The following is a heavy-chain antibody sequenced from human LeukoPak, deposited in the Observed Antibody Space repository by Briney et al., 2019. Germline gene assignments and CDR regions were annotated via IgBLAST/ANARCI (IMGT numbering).Heavy chain of an antibody. CDR3: TREDYYYASGH. CDR2: ISSSGNTI. CDR1: GFTFNDYY. V-gene: IGHV3-11*04. Sequence: GGSLRLSCAASGFTFNDYYMSWIRQAPGKGLEWISHISSSGNTIHSADSMKGRFTISRDNAKNSLYLQMNSLRAEDTAVYYCTREDYYYASGHWAQGTLVTVSS. J-gene: IGHJ4*02. D-gene: IGHD3-10*01.